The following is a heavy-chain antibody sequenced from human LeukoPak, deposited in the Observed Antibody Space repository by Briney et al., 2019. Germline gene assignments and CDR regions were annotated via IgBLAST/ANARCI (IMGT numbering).Heavy chain of an antibody. CDR3: ARHDTPTYGMDV. Sequence: GGSLRLSCAASGFTFSSYSMNWVRQAPGKGLEWVSSINSSSSYIYYADSVKGRFTISRDNAKNSLYLQMNSLRAEDTAVYYCARHDTPTYGMDVWGQGTTVTVSS. D-gene: IGHD3-9*01. CDR2: INSSSSYI. J-gene: IGHJ6*02. V-gene: IGHV3-21*01. CDR1: GFTFSSYS.